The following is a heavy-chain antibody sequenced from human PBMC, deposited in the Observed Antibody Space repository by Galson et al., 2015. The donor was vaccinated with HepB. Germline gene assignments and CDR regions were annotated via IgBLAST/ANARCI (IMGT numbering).Heavy chain of an antibody. V-gene: IGHV3-21*01. J-gene: IGHJ6*02. CDR1: GFTFSSYS. CDR2: ISSSSSYI. D-gene: IGHD6-6*01. Sequence: SLRLSCAASGFTFSSYSMNWVRQAPGKGLEWVSSISSSSSYIYYADSVKGRFTISRDNAKNSLYLQMNSLRAEDTAVYYCARDRRSSSSGELNYYYYYGMDVWGQGTTVTVSS. CDR3: ARDRRSSSSGELNYYYYYGMDV.